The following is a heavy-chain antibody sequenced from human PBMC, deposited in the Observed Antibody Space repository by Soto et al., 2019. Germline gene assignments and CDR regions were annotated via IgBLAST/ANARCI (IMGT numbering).Heavy chain of an antibody. J-gene: IGHJ4*02. CDR3: ARHSRGSYGSGSYYPTGLDY. V-gene: IGHV4-61*05. CDR2: IYYSGST. Sequence: SETLSLTCTVSGGSISSSSYYWGWIRQPPGKGLEWIGYIYYSGSTNYNPSLKSRVTISVDTSKNQFSLKLSSVTAADTAVYYCARHSRGSYGSGSYYPTGLDYWGQGTLVTVSS. CDR1: GGSISSSSYY. D-gene: IGHD3-10*01.